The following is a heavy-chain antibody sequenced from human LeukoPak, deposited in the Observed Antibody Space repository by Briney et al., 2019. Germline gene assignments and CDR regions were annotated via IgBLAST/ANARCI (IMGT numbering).Heavy chain of an antibody. J-gene: IGHJ3*02. CDR1: GFTFNNYG. V-gene: IGHV3-48*04. CDR2: ISVTSSTI. D-gene: IGHD3-9*01. Sequence: GGSLRLSCAASGFTFNNYGMNWVRQAPGKGLEWISYISVTSSTIYYADSMKGRFTISRDNAENSLYLQMNSLRVEDTAVYYCARRLGRNYDILTGYYAEALDMWGQGTLVSVSS. CDR3: ARRLGRNYDILTGYYAEALDM.